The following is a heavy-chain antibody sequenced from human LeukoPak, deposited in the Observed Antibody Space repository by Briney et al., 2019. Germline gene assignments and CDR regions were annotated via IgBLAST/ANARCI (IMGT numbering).Heavy chain of an antibody. J-gene: IGHJ3*01. Sequence: GASVKVSCKASGGTFSSYAISWVRQAPGQGLEWMGGIIPIFGTANYAQKFQGRVTITADKSTSTAYMELSSLRSEDTAVYYCARPALGDSRGYVYAFDVWGQGTMVTVSS. CDR2: IIPIFGTA. CDR3: ARPALGDSRGYVYAFDV. D-gene: IGHD3-22*01. V-gene: IGHV1-69*06. CDR1: GGTFSSYA.